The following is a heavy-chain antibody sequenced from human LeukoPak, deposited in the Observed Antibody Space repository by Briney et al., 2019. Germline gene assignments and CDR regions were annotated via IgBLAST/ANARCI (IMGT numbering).Heavy chain of an antibody. Sequence: GGSLRLSCAASGFTFSSYWMHWVRQDPGKGLVWVSHINNDGSITNYADSVKGRFTISRDNAKNFLYLQMNSLRAEDTALYYCAKGIVVTLAGPFDIWGQGTMVTVSS. V-gene: IGHV3-74*01. J-gene: IGHJ3*02. CDR1: GFTFSSYW. CDR2: INNDGSIT. CDR3: AKGIVVTLAGPFDI. D-gene: IGHD3-22*01.